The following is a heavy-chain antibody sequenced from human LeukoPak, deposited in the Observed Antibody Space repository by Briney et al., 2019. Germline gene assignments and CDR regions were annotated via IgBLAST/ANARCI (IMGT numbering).Heavy chain of an antibody. CDR1: GYTFTSYV. V-gene: IGHV1-3*01. CDR2: INAGNGNT. J-gene: IGHJ4*02. D-gene: IGHD2-2*01. Sequence: GASVKVSCKASGYTFTSYVMHWVRQAPGQRLEWMGWINAGNGNTKYSQKFQGRVTITRDTSASTAYMELSSLRCVDTAVYFCARDQCSSASCYEGDFDYWGQGTLVTISS. CDR3: ARDQCSSASCYEGDFDY.